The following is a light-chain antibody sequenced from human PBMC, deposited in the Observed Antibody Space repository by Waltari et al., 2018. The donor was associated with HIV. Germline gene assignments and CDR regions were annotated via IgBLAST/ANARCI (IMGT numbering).Light chain of an antibody. Sequence: QSALTQPASVSGSPGQSITISCIGTSSDVGGYNYVSWYQHHPGKARKLMLYGVSNRPSGVPNRFSGSKSGNTASLTISGLQAEDEADYYCSSYTSTKVLFGGGTKLTVL. J-gene: IGLJ2*01. CDR3: SSYTSTKVL. CDR1: SSDVGGYNY. V-gene: IGLV2-14*01. CDR2: GVS.